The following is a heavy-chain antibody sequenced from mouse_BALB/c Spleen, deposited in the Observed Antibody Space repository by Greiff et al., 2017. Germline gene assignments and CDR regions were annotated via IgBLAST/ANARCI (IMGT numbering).Heavy chain of an antibody. J-gene: IGHJ3*01. CDR2: ISSGGSYT. CDR1: GFTFSSYA. Sequence: EVQLVESGGGLVKPGGSLKLSCAASGFTFSSYAMSWVRQTPEKRLEWVATISSGGSYTYYPDSVKGRFTISRDNAKNTLYLQMSSLRSEDTAMYYCARTDDGFAYWGQGTLVTVSA. V-gene: IGHV5-9-3*01. D-gene: IGHD2-3*01. CDR3: ARTDDGFAY.